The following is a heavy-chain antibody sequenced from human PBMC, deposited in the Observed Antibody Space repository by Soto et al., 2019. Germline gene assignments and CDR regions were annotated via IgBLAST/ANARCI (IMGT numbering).Heavy chain of an antibody. J-gene: IGHJ6*02. CDR2: ISGSGGST. CDR1: GFTFSSYA. D-gene: IGHD6-6*01. V-gene: IGHV3-23*01. CDR3: AKGAIAARGVCYYYGMDV. Sequence: EVQLLESGGGLVQPGGSLRLSCAASGFTFSSYAMSWVRQAPGKGLEWVSAISGSGGSTYYADSVKGRFTISRDNSKNTLYLQMNSLRAEDTAVYYCAKGAIAARGVCYYYGMDVWGQGTTVTVSS.